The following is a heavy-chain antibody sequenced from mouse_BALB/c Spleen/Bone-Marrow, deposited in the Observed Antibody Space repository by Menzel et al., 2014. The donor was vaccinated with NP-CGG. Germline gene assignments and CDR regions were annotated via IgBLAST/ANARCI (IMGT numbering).Heavy chain of an antibody. J-gene: IGHJ3*01. CDR3: TREGLRGAGFAD. Sequence: VQLQQSEAELARPGASVKLTCKALGYTFTDYEMHWVEQTPVHGLEWIGTIHPGSGGAAYHQKCKGKATRTADKSSSTAYMELSSLTSEDSAVYCWTREGLRGAGFADWGQGTLVTVSA. CDR2: IHPGSGGA. V-gene: IGHV1-15*01. CDR1: GYTFTDYE.